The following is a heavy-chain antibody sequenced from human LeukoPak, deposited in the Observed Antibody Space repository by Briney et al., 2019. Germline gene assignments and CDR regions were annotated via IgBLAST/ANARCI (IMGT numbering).Heavy chain of an antibody. CDR2: LYHGGST. Sequence: PSETLSLTCNVSRGSISSYYWSWIRQPPGKGLEWIGYLYHGGSTNYNPSLKSRVTISGDTSKNHFSLNLSSVTAADTAMYYCARGRYYYDSSGYPYNWFDPWGQGTLVTVSS. D-gene: IGHD3-22*01. V-gene: IGHV4-59*01. J-gene: IGHJ5*02. CDR1: RGSISSYY. CDR3: ARGRYYYDSSGYPYNWFDP.